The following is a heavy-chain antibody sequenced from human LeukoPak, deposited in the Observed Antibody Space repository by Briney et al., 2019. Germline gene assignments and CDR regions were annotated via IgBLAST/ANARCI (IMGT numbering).Heavy chain of an antibody. CDR2: INHSGST. J-gene: IGHJ1*01. Sequence: SETLSLTCTVSGGSISSYYWSWIRQPPGKGLEWIGEINHSGSTNHNPSLKSRVTISVDTSKNQFSLKLSSVTAADTAVYYCARGPRSGYSSSWYPSEYFQHWGQGTLVTVSS. CDR3: ARGPRSGYSSSWYPSEYFQH. CDR1: GGSISSYY. D-gene: IGHD6-13*01. V-gene: IGHV4-34*01.